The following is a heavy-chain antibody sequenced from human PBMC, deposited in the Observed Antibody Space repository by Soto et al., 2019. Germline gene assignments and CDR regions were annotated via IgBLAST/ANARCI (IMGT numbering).Heavy chain of an antibody. Sequence: SETLSLTCTVSGGSVSSGSYFWSWIRQPPGRGLEWLGYIYYTGNTNYNPSLKSRVTISVDSSKNQFSLKLSSVTAADTAVYYCARERTGDLTFFDYWGQGTLVTVSS. CDR1: GGSVSSGSYF. V-gene: IGHV4-61*01. J-gene: IGHJ4*02. CDR2: IYYTGNT. D-gene: IGHD3-16*01. CDR3: ARERTGDLTFFDY.